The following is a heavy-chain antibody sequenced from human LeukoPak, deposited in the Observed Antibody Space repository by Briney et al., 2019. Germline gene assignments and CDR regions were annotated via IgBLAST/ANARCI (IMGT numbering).Heavy chain of an antibody. CDR2: IYYSGST. CDR1: GGSISSYY. D-gene: IGHD6-13*01. V-gene: IGHV4-59*01. J-gene: IGHJ4*02. Sequence: PSETLSLTCTVSGGSISSYYWSWIRQPPGKGLEWIGYIYYSGSTNYNPSLKSRVTISVDTSKNQFSLKLSSVTAADTAVYYCAREGSSQQLEPDYWGQGTLVTVSS. CDR3: AREGSSQQLEPDY.